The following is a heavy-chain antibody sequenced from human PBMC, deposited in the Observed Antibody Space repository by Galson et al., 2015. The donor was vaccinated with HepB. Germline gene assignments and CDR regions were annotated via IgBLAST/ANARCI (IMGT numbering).Heavy chain of an antibody. CDR2: IYYSGST. D-gene: IGHD3-22*01. CDR1: GGSISSYY. V-gene: IGHV4-59*08. Sequence: ETLSLTCTVSGGSISSYYWSWIRQPPGKGLEWIGYIYYSGSTYYNPSLKSRVTISVDTSKNQFSLKLSSVTAADTAVYYCARATTGYYDSKEDPWDLWGRGTLVTVSS. CDR3: ARATTGYYDSKEDPWDL. J-gene: IGHJ2*01.